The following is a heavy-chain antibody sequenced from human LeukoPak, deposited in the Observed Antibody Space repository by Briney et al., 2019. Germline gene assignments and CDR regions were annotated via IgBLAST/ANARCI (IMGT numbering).Heavy chain of an antibody. CDR3: ARVSPLFYYDAFDI. D-gene: IGHD2-8*01. V-gene: IGHV1-8*02. CDR2: MNPNSGNT. Sequence: ASVKVSCKASGGTFSSYAISWVRQAPGQGLEWMGWMNPNSGNTGYAQKFQGRVTMTRNTSISTAYMELSSLRSEDTAVYYCARVSPLFYYDAFDIWGQGTMVTVSS. CDR1: GGTFSSYA. J-gene: IGHJ3*02.